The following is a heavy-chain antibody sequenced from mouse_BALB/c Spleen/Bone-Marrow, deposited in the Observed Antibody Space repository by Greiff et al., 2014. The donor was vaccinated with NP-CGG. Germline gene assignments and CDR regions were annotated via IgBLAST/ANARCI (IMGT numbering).Heavy chain of an antibody. J-gene: IGHJ3*01. D-gene: IGHD1-1*01. CDR1: GLNIKDTY. CDR2: IDPANGST. Sequence: VQLQQSGAELVKPGASVKLSCTASGLNIKDTYMHWVKQRPEQGLEWIGRIDPANGSTKYDPKFQGKATITADTSSNTAYLQLSSLTSEDTAVYYCATYYYGSSWGFAYWGQGTLVTVSA. CDR3: ATYYYGSSWGFAY. V-gene: IGHV14-3*02.